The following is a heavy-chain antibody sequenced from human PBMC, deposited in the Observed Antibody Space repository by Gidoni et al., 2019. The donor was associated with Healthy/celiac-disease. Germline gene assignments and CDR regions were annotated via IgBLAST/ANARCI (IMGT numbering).Heavy chain of an antibody. V-gene: IGHV3-33*01. CDR2: IWYDGSNK. J-gene: IGHJ3*02. D-gene: IGHD3-22*01. CDR3: AREPDYYDSSGYPPAFDI. Sequence: PPSGFTFSSYARHWVRQAPGKGLEWVAVIWYDGSNKYYADAVKGRFTISRDNSKNTLYLKMSSLRAEDTAVYYCAREPDYYDSSGYPPAFDIWGQGTMVTVSS. CDR1: GFTFSSYA.